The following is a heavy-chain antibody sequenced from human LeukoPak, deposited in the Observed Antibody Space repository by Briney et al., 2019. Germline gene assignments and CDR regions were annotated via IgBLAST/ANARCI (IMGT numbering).Heavy chain of an antibody. D-gene: IGHD1-26*01. J-gene: IGHJ4*02. CDR1: GYTLTELS. V-gene: IGHV1-24*01. Sequence: EASVKVSCKVSGYTLTELSMHWVRQAPGKGLEWMGGFDPEDGETIYAQKFQGRVTMTEDTSTDTAYMELSSLRSEDTAVYYCATGVGQYPSDDYWGQGTLVTVSS. CDR2: FDPEDGET. CDR3: ATGVGQYPSDDY.